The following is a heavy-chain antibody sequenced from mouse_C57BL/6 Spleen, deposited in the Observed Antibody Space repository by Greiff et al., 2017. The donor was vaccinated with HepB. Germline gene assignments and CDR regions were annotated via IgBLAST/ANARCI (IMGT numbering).Heavy chain of an antibody. Sequence: QVQLQQPGAELVKPGASVKMSCKASGYTFTSYWITWVKQRPGQGLEWIGDIYPGSGSTNYNEKFKSKATLTVDTSSSTAYMQLSNLTSADSAVYYCARGSGYYYYAMDYWGQGTSVTVSS. V-gene: IGHV1-55*01. CDR3: ARGSGYYYYAMDY. CDR2: IYPGSGST. D-gene: IGHD3-2*02. J-gene: IGHJ4*01. CDR1: GYTFTSYW.